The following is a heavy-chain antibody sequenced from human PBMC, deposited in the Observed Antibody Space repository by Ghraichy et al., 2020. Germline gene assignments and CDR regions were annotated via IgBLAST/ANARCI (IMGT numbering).Heavy chain of an antibody. Sequence: SETLSLSCSVSGGSVSTSSYYWGWIRQPPGKGLEWIGSIYYRGSAYSNPSLKSRVTISVDTSKNQFSLKLSSVTAADTAVYYCVRHVRGGQWLVLGFDPWGQGTLVIVSS. V-gene: IGHV4-39*07. CDR1: GGSVSTSSYY. CDR3: VRHVRGGQWLVLGFDP. D-gene: IGHD6-19*01. J-gene: IGHJ5*02. CDR2: IYYRGSA.